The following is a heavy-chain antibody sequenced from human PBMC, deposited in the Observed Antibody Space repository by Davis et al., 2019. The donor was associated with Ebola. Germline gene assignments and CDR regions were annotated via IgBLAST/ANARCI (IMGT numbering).Heavy chain of an antibody. CDR1: GGSFSGYY. Sequence: SETLSLTCAVYGGSFSGYYWSWIRQPPGKELEWIGYIYYSGSTNYNPSLKSRVTMSVDTSKNQFSLKLNYVTAADTALYYCARDNPPGLLYYFDYWGQGTLVTVSS. D-gene: IGHD1-14*01. CDR3: ARDNPPGLLYYFDY. CDR2: IYYSGST. V-gene: IGHV4-59*01. J-gene: IGHJ4*02.